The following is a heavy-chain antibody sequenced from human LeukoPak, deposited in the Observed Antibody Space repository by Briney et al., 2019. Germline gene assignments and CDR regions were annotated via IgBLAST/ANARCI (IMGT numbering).Heavy chain of an antibody. CDR2: ISTNSGTI. J-gene: IGHJ5*02. D-gene: IGHD1-26*01. V-gene: IGHV3-48*01. CDR1: GFTFSIYT. CDR3: VRDLTIVGVAQVHH. Sequence: GGSLRFSCAASGFTFSIYTMNWVRQAPGKGLEWISYISTNSGTIWYADSVKGRFSISRDNAKNSLFLHMNSLRAEDTAVYYCVRDLTIVGVAQVHHWGQGTLVTVSS.